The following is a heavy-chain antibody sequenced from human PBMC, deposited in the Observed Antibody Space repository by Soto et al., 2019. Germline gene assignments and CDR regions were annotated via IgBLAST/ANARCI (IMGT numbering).Heavy chain of an antibody. J-gene: IGHJ4*02. D-gene: IGHD5-18*01. Sequence: PGGSLRLSCAASGFTFSSFALSWVRQAPGKGLEWVSAISGSGDGTEYADSVKGRFTISRDNSKNTLYLQMNSLRAEDTAVYYCAGPGYSSQDYWGQGALVTVSS. CDR3: AGPGYSSQDY. CDR2: ISGSGDGT. V-gene: IGHV3-23*01. CDR1: GFTFSSFA.